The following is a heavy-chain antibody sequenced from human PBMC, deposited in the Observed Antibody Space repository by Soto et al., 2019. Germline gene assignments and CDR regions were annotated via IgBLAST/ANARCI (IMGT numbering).Heavy chain of an antibody. V-gene: IGHV4-34*01. J-gene: IGHJ6*03. Sequence: TLSLTCAVYGGSFSGYYWSWIRQPPGKGLEWIGEINHSGSTNYNPSLKSRVTISVDTSKNQFSLKLSSVTAADTAVYYCARGRPDYDFWSGYFYYYYMDVWGKGTTVTVSS. D-gene: IGHD3-3*01. CDR2: INHSGST. CDR3: ARGRPDYDFWSGYFYYYYMDV. CDR1: GGSFSGYY.